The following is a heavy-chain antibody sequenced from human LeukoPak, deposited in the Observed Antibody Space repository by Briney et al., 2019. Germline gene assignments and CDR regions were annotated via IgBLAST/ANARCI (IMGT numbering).Heavy chain of an antibody. V-gene: IGHV3-9*01. J-gene: IGHJ6*02. Sequence: QAGGSLRLSCAASGFTFDDYAMHWVRQAPGKGLEWVSGISWNSGSIGYADSVKGRFTISRDNAKNSLYLQMNSLRAEDTALYYCAKDIKIVVSSGMDVWGQGTTVTVSS. CDR3: AKDIKIVVSSGMDV. CDR1: GFTFDDYA. CDR2: ISWNSGSI. D-gene: IGHD2-2*01.